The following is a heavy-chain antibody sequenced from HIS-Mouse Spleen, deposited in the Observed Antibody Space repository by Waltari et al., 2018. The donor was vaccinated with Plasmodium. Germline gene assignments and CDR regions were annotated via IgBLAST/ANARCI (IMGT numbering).Heavy chain of an antibody. V-gene: IGHV3-48*02. D-gene: IGHD3-3*01. CDR3: ARVVTIFGVVIDY. J-gene: IGHJ4*02. CDR1: GFTFSSYS. CDR2: ISSRCSTI. Sequence: EVQLVESGGGLVQPGGSLRLSCAASGFTFSSYSMNWFRQAPGKGLEWVSYISSRCSTIYYARSVKGRVTISRDNAKNSLYLQMNSLRDEDTAVYYCARVVTIFGVVIDYWGQGTLVTVSS.